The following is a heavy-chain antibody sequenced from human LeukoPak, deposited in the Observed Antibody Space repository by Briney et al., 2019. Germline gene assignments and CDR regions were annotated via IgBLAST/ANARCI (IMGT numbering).Heavy chain of an antibody. CDR3: ANESGYFRGDCFYN. Sequence: GESLKISCKGSGYSFTSYWIGWVRQMPGKGLEWMGIIYPGDSDTRYSPSFQGQVTISADKSISTAYMQWSSLKASDTAMYYRANESGYFRGDCFYNLGPGTMGTVSS. D-gene: IGHD3-3*01. CDR1: GYSFTSYW. J-gene: IGHJ3*02. V-gene: IGHV5-51*01. CDR2: IYPGDSDT.